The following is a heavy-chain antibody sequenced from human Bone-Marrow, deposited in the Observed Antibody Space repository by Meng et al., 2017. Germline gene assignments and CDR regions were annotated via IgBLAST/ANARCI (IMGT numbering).Heavy chain of an antibody. CDR2: ISAYNGNT. V-gene: IGHV1-18*01. J-gene: IGHJ4*02. CDR1: GYTFTSYG. D-gene: IGHD6-13*01. Sequence: ASVKVSCKASGYTFTSYGISWVRQAPGQGLEWTGWISAYNGNTNYAQKLQGRVTMTTDTSTSTAYMELSSLRSEDTAVYYCARGPDPTKSSWYGFGFDYWGQGTLVTVSS. CDR3: ARGPDPTKSSWYGFGFDY.